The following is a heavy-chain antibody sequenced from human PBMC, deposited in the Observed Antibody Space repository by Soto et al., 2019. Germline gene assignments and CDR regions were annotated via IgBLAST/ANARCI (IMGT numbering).Heavy chain of an antibody. Sequence: GESLKISCAASGFTFSSYAMSWVRQAPGKGLEWVSAISGSGGSTYYADSVKGRFTISRDNSKNTLYLQMNSLRAEDTAVYYCAKTLNWGEPDFDYWGQGTLVTVSS. J-gene: IGHJ4*02. CDR2: ISGSGGST. V-gene: IGHV3-23*01. CDR1: GFTFSSYA. CDR3: AKTLNWGEPDFDY. D-gene: IGHD7-27*01.